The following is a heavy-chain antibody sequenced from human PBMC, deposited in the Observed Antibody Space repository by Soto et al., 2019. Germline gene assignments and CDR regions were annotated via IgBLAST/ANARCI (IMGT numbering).Heavy chain of an antibody. Sequence: GGSLRLSCAASGFTFSSYAMSWVRQAPGKGLEWVSAISGSGGSTYYADSVKGRFTISRDNSKNTLYLQMNSLRAEDTAVYYCAKSPLPRGIAAAGPFDYWGQGTLVTVSS. J-gene: IGHJ4*02. CDR1: GFTFSSYA. V-gene: IGHV3-23*01. CDR3: AKSPLPRGIAAAGPFDY. D-gene: IGHD6-13*01. CDR2: ISGSGGST.